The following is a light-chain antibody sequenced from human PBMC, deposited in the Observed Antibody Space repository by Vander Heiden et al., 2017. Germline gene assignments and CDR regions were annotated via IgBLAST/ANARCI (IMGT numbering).Light chain of an antibody. CDR2: LGS. CDR1: QSLLHSNGYNY. CDR3: KQALQTPAT. J-gene: IGKJ1*01. Sequence: DTVMTQSPLSLPVTPREPPSISCRSSQSLLHSNGYNYLDWYLQKPGQAPQLLIYLGSNRASGVPDRFSGSGSGTDFTLKISRVEAEDVGVYYCKQALQTPATFGQGTKVEIK. V-gene: IGKV2-28*01.